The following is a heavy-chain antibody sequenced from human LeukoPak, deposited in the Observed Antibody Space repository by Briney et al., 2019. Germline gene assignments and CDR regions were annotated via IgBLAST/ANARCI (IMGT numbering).Heavy chain of an antibody. CDR2: ISAYNGNT. CDR3: ARYMITFGGVIALDAFDI. J-gene: IGHJ3*02. D-gene: IGHD3-16*02. V-gene: IGHV1-18*01. CDR1: GYTFTSYG. Sequence: ASVKVSCKASGYTFTSYGISWVRQDPGQGLEWMGWISAYNGNTNYAQKLQGRVTMTTDTSTSTAYMELRSLRSDDTAVYCCARYMITFGGVIALDAFDIWGQGTMVTVSS.